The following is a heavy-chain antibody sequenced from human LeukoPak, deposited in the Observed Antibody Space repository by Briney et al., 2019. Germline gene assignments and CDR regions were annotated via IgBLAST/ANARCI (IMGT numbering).Heavy chain of an antibody. CDR1: GFTFSSYG. CDR2: ISYDGSNK. V-gene: IGHV3-30*18. CDR3: AKSPFIAAAGYYFDY. Sequence: PGGSLRLSCAASGFTFSSYGMHWVRQAPGKGLEWVAVISYDGSNKYYADSVKGRFTISRDNSKNTLYLQMNSLRAEDTAVYYCAKSPFIAAAGYYFDYWGQGTLVTVSS. D-gene: IGHD6-13*01. J-gene: IGHJ4*02.